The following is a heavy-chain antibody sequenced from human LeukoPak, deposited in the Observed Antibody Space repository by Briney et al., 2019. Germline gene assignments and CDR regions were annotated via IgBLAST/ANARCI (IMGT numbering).Heavy chain of an antibody. D-gene: IGHD3-22*01. CDR1: GFTFSSYA. V-gene: IGHV3-23*01. CDR2: ISGSGGST. CDR3: AAHGDYYDSSGYYYLGYFDY. Sequence: AGGSLRLSCAASGFTFSSYAMSWVPQAPGKGLEWVSAISGSGGSTYYADSVKGRFTISRDNSKNTLYLQMNSLRAEDTAVYYCAAHGDYYDSSGYYYLGYFDYWGQGTLVTVSS. J-gene: IGHJ4*02.